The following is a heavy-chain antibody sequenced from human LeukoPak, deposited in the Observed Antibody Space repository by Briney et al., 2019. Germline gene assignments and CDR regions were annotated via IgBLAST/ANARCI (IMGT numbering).Heavy chain of an antibody. V-gene: IGHV4-38-2*01. CDR3: AAVGASHYGDWFFDY. CDR1: GHSFSSDYY. D-gene: IGHD4-17*01. J-gene: IGHJ4*02. Sequence: KPSETLSLTCAAPGHSFSSDYYWAWIRQPPGKGLEWIANVDPRGNTYYNPSLKSRATIALDTFKSQFSLKVTAVTAEDTAIYYCAAVGASHYGDWFFDYWGQGVLVTVSS. CDR2: VDPRGNT.